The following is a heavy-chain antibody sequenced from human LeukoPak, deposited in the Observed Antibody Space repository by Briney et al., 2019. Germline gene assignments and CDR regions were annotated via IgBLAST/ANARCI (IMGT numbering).Heavy chain of an antibody. CDR1: GFTFSSYG. CDR3: AKSVRQWLAYSDY. J-gene: IGHJ4*02. CDR2: IRYDGSNK. V-gene: IGHV3-30*02. D-gene: IGHD6-19*01. Sequence: PGGSLRLSCTAYGFTFSSYGMHWVRQAPGKGLEWVAFIRYDGSNKYYADSVKGRFSISRDNSKNTLYLQMNSLRAEDTAVYYCAKSVRQWLAYSDYWGQGTLVTVSS.